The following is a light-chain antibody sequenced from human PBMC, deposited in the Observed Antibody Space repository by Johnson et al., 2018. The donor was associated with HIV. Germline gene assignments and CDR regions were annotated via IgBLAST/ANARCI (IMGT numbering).Light chain of an antibody. CDR3: GTWDSSLGAHYV. Sequence: QSVLTQPPSVSAAPGQKVTISCSGSSSNIGNNYVSWYRQLPGTAPKLVIYENNKRPSGIPDRFSGSRSGTSATLGITGLQTGDEVDYYCGTWDSSLGAHYVFGSGTEVTVL. V-gene: IGLV1-51*02. J-gene: IGLJ1*01. CDR1: SSNIGNNY. CDR2: ENN.